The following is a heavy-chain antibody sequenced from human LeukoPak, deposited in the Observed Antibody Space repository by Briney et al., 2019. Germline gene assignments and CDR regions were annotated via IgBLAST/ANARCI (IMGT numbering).Heavy chain of an antibody. Sequence: GSLRLSCAASGFTFSSYAMSWIRQPPGKGLEWIGEINHSGSTNYNPSLKSRVTISVDTSKNQFSLKLSSVTAADTAVYYCAREEYVWGSYRYPFDYWGQGTLVTVSS. V-gene: IGHV4-34*01. CDR3: AREEYVWGSYRYPFDY. CDR2: INHSGST. J-gene: IGHJ4*02. D-gene: IGHD3-16*02. CDR1: GFTFSSYA.